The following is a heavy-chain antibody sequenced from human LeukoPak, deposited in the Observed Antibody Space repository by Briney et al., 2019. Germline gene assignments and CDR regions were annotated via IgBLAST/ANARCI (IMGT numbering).Heavy chain of an antibody. CDR1: GFTFSSYG. D-gene: IGHD6-13*01. J-gene: IGHJ4*02. V-gene: IGHV3-30*18. CDR2: ISYDGSNK. Sequence: GRSLRLSCAASGFTFSSYGTHWVRQAPGKGLEWVAVISYDGSNKYYADSVKGRFTISRDNSKNTLYLQMNSLRAEDTAVYYCAKTSLDSSSLDYWGQGTLVTVSS. CDR3: AKTSLDSSSLDY.